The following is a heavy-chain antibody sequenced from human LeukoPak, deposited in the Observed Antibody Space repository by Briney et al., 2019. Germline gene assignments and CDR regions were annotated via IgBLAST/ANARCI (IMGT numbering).Heavy chain of an antibody. CDR2: INHSGST. CDR1: GGSFSGYY. Sequence: PSETLSLTCAVYGGSFSGYYWSWIRQPPGKGLEWIGEINHSGSTNYNPSLKSRVTISVDTSKNQFSLKLSSVTAADTAVYYCARVPTWYIPNYFDYWGRGTLVTVSS. V-gene: IGHV4-34*01. J-gene: IGHJ4*02. D-gene: IGHD2-8*02. CDR3: ARVPTWYIPNYFDY.